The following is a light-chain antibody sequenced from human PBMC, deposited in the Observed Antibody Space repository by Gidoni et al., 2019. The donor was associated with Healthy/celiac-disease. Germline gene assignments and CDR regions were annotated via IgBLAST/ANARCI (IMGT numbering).Light chain of an antibody. CDR1: QSVSSSY. CDR2: GAS. CDR3: QQYGGPWT. V-gene: IGKV3-20*01. Sequence: EIMLTQSPGTLSLSPGERATLSCRASQSVSSSYLAWYQQKPGQAPRLLIYGASSRATGIPDRFSGSGSGTDFTLTISRLEPEDFAVYYCQQYGGPWTFGQGTKVEIK. J-gene: IGKJ1*01.